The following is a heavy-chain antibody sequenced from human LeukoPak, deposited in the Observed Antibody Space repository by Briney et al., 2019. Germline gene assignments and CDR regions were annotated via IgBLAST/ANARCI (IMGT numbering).Heavy chain of an antibody. Sequence: GGSLRLSCAASGFTFSNAWMSWARQAPGKGREWVGRIKSKTDGGTTDYAAPVKGRFTISRDDSKNTLYLQMNSLKTEDTAVYYCTTNYCSSTSCNFDYWGQGTLVTVSS. CDR1: GFTFSNAW. V-gene: IGHV3-15*01. CDR2: IKSKTDGGTT. J-gene: IGHJ4*02. CDR3: TTNYCSSTSCNFDY. D-gene: IGHD2-2*01.